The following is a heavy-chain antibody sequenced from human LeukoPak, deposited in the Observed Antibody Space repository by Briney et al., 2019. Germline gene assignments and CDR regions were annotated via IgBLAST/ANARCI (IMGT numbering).Heavy chain of an antibody. D-gene: IGHD3-10*01. V-gene: IGHV3-30*18. J-gene: IGHJ4*02. Sequence: PGGPLRLSCAASGFTFSSYGVNWVRPAPGKGLEWVAVISYDGTNKFYVDPLRGRFTISRDNSTNTLYLQMNSLRAEDTAVYYCAKDGYYGSGTYTDYWGQGTLVTVSS. CDR1: GFTFSSYG. CDR2: ISYDGTNK. CDR3: AKDGYYGSGTYTDY.